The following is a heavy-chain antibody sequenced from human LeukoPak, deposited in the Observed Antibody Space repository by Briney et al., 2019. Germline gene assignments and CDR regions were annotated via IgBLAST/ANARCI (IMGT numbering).Heavy chain of an antibody. Sequence: ASVTVSCKASGYTFTSYYMHWVRQAPGQGVEWMGLINPSGGSTSYAQKFQGRVTMTRDTSTSTVYMELSSLSSEDTAVYYCARVLPSTYYDRGSGAFDIWGQGTMVTVSS. D-gene: IGHD3-22*01. J-gene: IGHJ3*02. CDR1: GYTFTSYY. CDR3: ARVLPSTYYDRGSGAFDI. CDR2: INPSGGST. V-gene: IGHV1-46*01.